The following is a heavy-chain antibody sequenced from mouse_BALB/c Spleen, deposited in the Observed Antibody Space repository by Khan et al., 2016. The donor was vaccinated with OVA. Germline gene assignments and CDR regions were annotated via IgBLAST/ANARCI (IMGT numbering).Heavy chain of an antibody. CDR3: ARGGGAYYRNDGGAMDY. Sequence: QIQLVQSGPELKKPGETVRISCKASGYTFTTAGIQWVQKMPGKGLKWIGWINTHSGVPKYAEDFKGRFAFSLEISVNTAYLQITNLKYEDTATXFCARGGGAYYRNDGGAMDYWGQGTSVTVSS. V-gene: IGHV9-4*02. D-gene: IGHD2-14*01. CDR2: INTHSGVP. J-gene: IGHJ4*01. CDR1: GYTFTTAG.